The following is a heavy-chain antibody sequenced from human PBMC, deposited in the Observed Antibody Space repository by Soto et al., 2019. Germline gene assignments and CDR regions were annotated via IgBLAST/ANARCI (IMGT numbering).Heavy chain of an antibody. CDR3: ARGRYYYDTKGWFDP. D-gene: IGHD3-22*01. V-gene: IGHV4-59*01. CDR2: IYYSGST. Sequence: SETLSLTCTVSGGSISSYYWSWIRQPPGKGLEWIGYIYYSGSTNYNPSLKSRVTISVDTSKNQFSLKLSSVTAADTAAYYCARGRYYYDTKGWFDPWGQGTLVTVSS. CDR1: GGSISSYY. J-gene: IGHJ5*02.